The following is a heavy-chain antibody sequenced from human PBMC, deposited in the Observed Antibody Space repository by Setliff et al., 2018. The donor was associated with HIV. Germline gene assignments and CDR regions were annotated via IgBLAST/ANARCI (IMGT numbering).Heavy chain of an antibody. V-gene: IGHV4-31*03. Sequence: SETLSLTCTVSGDSISSGSYYWSWIRQHPGKGLEWIGYIHYSGSTHYNPSLDSRLTISVDTSQNRFSLKLSSVTAADTAVYFCARAHHDFWSGYCPFDYWGQGTLVTVSS. CDR1: GDSISSGSYY. D-gene: IGHD3-3*01. CDR2: IHYSGST. J-gene: IGHJ4*02. CDR3: ARAHHDFWSGYCPFDY.